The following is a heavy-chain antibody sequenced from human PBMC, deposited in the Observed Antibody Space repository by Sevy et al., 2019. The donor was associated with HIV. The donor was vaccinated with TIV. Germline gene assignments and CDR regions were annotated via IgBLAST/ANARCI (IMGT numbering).Heavy chain of an antibody. CDR3: ARDLGDYYDSSGYRGNWFDP. V-gene: IGHV1-69*13. Sequence: ASVKVSCKASGGTFSCYAISWVRQAPGQGLEWMGGIIPSFGTANYAQMFQGRVTITADESTSTAYMELSSLRSEDTAVYYCARDLGDYYDSSGYRGNWFDPWGQGTLVTVSS. J-gene: IGHJ5*02. CDR2: IIPSFGTA. D-gene: IGHD3-22*01. CDR1: GGTFSCYA.